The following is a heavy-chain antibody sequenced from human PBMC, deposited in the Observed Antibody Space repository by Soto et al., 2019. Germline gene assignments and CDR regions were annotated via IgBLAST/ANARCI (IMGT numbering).Heavy chain of an antibody. D-gene: IGHD2-21*01. J-gene: IGHJ5*02. CDR2: IHYSGTS. CDR3: ARHWIAGSSIP. Sequence: PSETLSLTCSVSGDSISSSSQYWGWIRQPPGKGLEWIGSIHYSGTSNYNPSLKSRVTIFVDTSKNQLSLKLSSVTAADTAVYYCARHWIAGSSIPWGQGTLVTVSS. V-gene: IGHV4-39*01. CDR1: GDSISSSSQY.